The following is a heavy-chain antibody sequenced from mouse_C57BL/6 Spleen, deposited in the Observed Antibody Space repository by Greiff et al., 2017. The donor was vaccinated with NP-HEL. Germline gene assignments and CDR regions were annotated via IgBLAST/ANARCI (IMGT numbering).Heavy chain of an antibody. CDR1: GYTFTDYY. Sequence: EVQLQQSGPELVKPGASVKISCKASGYTFTDYYMNWVKQSHGKSLEWIGDINPNNGGTSYNQKFKGKATLTVDKSSSTAYMELRSLTSEDSAVYYCARYELGDGSFDYWGQGTTLTVSS. CDR2: INPNNGGT. D-gene: IGHD2-3*01. CDR3: ARYELGDGSFDY. J-gene: IGHJ2*01. V-gene: IGHV1-26*01.